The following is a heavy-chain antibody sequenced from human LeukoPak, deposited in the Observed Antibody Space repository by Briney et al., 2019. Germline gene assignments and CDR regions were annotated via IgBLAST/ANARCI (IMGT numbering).Heavy chain of an antibody. J-gene: IGHJ4*02. CDR2: ISSSSGYI. CDR1: GFTFSRYN. Sequence: GGSLRLSCAASGFTFSRYNMNWVRQAPGKGLEWVSSISSSSGYIYYADSVKGRFTISRDNAKNSLYLQMNSLRAEDTAVYYCARVPGRYCSGGSCFPFDYWGQGTLVTVSS. CDR3: ARVPGRYCSGGSCFPFDY. D-gene: IGHD2-15*01. V-gene: IGHV3-21*01.